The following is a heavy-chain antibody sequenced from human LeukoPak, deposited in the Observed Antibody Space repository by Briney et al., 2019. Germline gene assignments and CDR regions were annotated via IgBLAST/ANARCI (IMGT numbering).Heavy chain of an antibody. CDR1: GYTFTSYG. D-gene: IGHD2-2*01. V-gene: IGHV1-18*01. CDR2: ISAYNGNT. J-gene: IGHJ6*03. CDR3: ARARYCSSTSCYRQYYYYMGV. Sequence: ASVKVSCKASGYTFTSYGISWVRQAPGQGLEWMGWISAYNGNTNYAQKLQGRVTMTTDTSTSTAYMELRSLRSDGTAVYYCARARYCSSTSCYRQYYYYMGVWGKGTTVTVSS.